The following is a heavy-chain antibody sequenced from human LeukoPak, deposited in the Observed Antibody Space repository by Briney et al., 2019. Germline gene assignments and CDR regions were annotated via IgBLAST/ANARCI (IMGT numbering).Heavy chain of an antibody. D-gene: IGHD3-22*01. J-gene: IGHJ3*02. CDR1: GGSISSYY. Sequence: SETLSLTCTVSGGSISSYYWSWIRQPPGKGLEWGGYIYYSGRTNYNPSLQSRVTISVDTSKNQFSLKLSSVTAADTAVYYCAGSRYYYDSSGYYYARRYDAFDIWGQGTMVTVSS. CDR3: AGSRYYYDSSGYYYARRYDAFDI. CDR2: IYYSGRT. V-gene: IGHV4-59*08.